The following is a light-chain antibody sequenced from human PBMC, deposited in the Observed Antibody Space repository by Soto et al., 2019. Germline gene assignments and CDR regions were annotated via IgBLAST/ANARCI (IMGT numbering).Light chain of an antibody. V-gene: IGKV3-20*01. Sequence: VLTQSPGTLSLSPGERATLSCRASQSVNSDLAWYHQKPGQAPRLLSSDASNRATGIPDRFSGTGSGTDFTLTISRLEPGDFAVYYCQQYAVSPITFGQGTRLEIK. CDR1: QSVNSD. J-gene: IGKJ5*01. CDR3: QQYAVSPIT. CDR2: DAS.